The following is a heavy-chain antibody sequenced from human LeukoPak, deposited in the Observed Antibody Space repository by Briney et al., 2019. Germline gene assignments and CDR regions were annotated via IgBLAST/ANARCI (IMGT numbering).Heavy chain of an antibody. D-gene: IGHD4-11*01. CDR2: IYYSGST. Sequence: SETLSLTCTVSGGSMSSYYWSWIRQPPGKGLEWIGYIYYSGSTNYNPSLKSRVTISVDTSRNQFSLRLSSVTAADTAVYYCASGADYSNYYFNYWGQGTLVTVSS. CDR3: ASGADYSNYYFNY. J-gene: IGHJ4*02. V-gene: IGHV4-59*01. CDR1: GGSMSSYY.